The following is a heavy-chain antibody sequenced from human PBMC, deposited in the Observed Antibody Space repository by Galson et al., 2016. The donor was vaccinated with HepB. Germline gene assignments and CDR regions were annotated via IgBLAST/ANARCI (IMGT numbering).Heavy chain of an antibody. D-gene: IGHD5-24*01. CDR3: ASQRWLQLEMGGFDL. CDR1: GSSFTSYW. V-gene: IGHV5-51*01. CDR2: IYPGDSDT. Sequence: QSGAEVKKPGESLKISCKASGSSFTSYWIGWVRQMPGKGLEWMGIIYPGDSDTRYGPSFQGQVTISVDKSISTAYLQWSSLKALDTATYYCASQRWLQLEMGGFDLWGQGTLVTVSS. J-gene: IGHJ3*01.